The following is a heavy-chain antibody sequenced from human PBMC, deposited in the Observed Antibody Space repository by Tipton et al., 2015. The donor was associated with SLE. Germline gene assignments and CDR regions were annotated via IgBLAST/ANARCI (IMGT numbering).Heavy chain of an antibody. CDR3: AKDSITGTTLYY. D-gene: IGHD1-7*01. J-gene: IGHJ4*02. V-gene: IGHV3-9*01. CDR2: ISWNSGSI. Sequence: SLRLSCAASGFTFDDYAMHWVRQAPGKGLEWVSGISWNSGSIGYADSVKGRFTISRDNAKNSLYLQMNSLRAEDTALYYCAKDSITGTTLYYWGQGTLVTVSS. CDR1: GFTFDDYA.